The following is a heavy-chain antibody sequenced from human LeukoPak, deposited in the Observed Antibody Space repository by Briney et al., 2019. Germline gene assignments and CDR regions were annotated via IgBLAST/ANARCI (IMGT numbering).Heavy chain of an antibody. CDR3: IAEGTTDY. J-gene: IGHJ4*02. D-gene: IGHD4-11*01. V-gene: IGHV3-49*04. CDR2: IRSHAYGGTT. Sequence: GGSLRLSCTGAGLTFGAYALSWVRQAPGKGLEWVGFIRSHAYGGTTQYVASVEGRFIISRDDSRFVAYLQMNSLKIEDTAVYYCIAEGTTDYWGQGSLVTVSS. CDR1: GLTFGAYA.